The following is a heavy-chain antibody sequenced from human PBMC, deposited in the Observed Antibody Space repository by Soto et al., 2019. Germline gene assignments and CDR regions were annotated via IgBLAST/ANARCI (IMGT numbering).Heavy chain of an antibody. CDR1: GYTFTSYY. V-gene: IGHV1-46*01. J-gene: IGHJ3*02. CDR3: ARDRSGSGYQPGLYDAFDI. CDR2: INPSGGTS. D-gene: IGHD3-3*01. Sequence: GASVKVSCKASGYTFTSYYIHWVRQAPGQGLEWMGVINPSGGTSKSAQECQGRVTVTTDTSTSTAFLELSSLRSKDTAVFYCARDRSGSGYQPGLYDAFDIWGQGTMVTVSS.